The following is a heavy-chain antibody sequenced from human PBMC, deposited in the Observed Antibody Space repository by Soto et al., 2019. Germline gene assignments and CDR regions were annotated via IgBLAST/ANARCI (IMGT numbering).Heavy chain of an antibody. CDR1: GGTFSSYA. Sequence: SVKVSCKASGGTFSSYAISWVRQAPGQGLEWMGGIIPIFGTANYAQKFQGRVTITADESTSTAYMELSSLRSEDTAVYYCARSVHPYYYDSSGYYYNWFDPWGQGTLVTVSS. J-gene: IGHJ5*02. D-gene: IGHD3-22*01. V-gene: IGHV1-69*13. CDR3: ARSVHPYYYDSSGYYYNWFDP. CDR2: IIPIFGTA.